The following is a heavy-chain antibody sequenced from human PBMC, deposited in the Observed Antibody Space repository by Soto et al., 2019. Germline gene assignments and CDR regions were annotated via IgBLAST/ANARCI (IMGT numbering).Heavy chain of an antibody. J-gene: IGHJ4*02. CDR3: ASGEGY. CDR1: GFTFSSYA. CDR2: ISYDGSNK. V-gene: IGHV3-30-3*01. Sequence: QVQLVESGGGVVQPGRSLRLSCAASGFTFSSYAMHWVRQAPGKGLEWVAVISYDGSNKYYADSVKGRFTISKNNSKNTLYLQMNSRRGEDTSVYYCASGEGYWGQGTLVTVSS.